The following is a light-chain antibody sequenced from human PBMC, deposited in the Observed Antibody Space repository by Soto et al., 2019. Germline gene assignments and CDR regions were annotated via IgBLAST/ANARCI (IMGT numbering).Light chain of an antibody. Sequence: DSQMTQSPSTLSASVGDRVSITCRAGQSISSWLAWYQQKPGKAPKLLIYDASSLESGVPSRFSGSGSGTEFTLTISSLQPDDFATYYCQQFNSDYQGAFDQGTKVDIK. CDR3: QQFNSDYQGA. V-gene: IGKV1-5*01. CDR1: QSISSW. J-gene: IGKJ1*01. CDR2: DAS.